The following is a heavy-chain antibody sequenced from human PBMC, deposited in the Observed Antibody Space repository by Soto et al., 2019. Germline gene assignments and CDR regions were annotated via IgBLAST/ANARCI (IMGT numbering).Heavy chain of an antibody. V-gene: IGHV1-18*01. CDR3: ARRETPVDF. Sequence: QVQLVQSGAEVKKPGASVKVSCKASGYTFTNFGISWVRQAPGRGLEWMGWISAYNGNTNYAQNFQGRVTMTTDTPTTPAYMQLRSLRPDDTLMYYAARRETPVDFWGQGALVSCSS. CDR2: ISAYNGNT. CDR1: GYTFTNFG. J-gene: IGHJ4*02. D-gene: IGHD1-26*01.